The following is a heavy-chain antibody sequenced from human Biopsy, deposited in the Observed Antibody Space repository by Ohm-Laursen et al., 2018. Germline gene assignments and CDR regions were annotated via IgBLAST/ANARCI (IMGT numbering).Heavy chain of an antibody. V-gene: IGHV6-1*01. CDR2: TYYRSKWSN. CDR3: ARANSATGDNYFDP. CDR1: GDSISNKSGT. D-gene: IGHD7-27*01. Sequence: QTLSLTCATSGDSISNKSGTWNWIRQSPSRGLEWLGRTYYRSKWSNDYAPSVKSRITINPETSTNQFSLQLQSMTPDDTALYYCARANSATGDNYFDPWGQGTLVSVSS. J-gene: IGHJ5*02.